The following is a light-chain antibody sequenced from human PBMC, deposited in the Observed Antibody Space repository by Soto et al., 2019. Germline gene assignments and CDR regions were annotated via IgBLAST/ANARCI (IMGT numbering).Light chain of an antibody. V-gene: IGKV2-28*01. J-gene: IGKJ4*01. Sequence: DIVMTQSPLSLPVTPGEPASISCRSSQSLLHSNGYKYLDWYLQKPGQSPQLLIYLGSNRASGVPDRFSGSGSGTDFTLKISRVEAEDVEVYYCMQGGHTPLTFGGGTKVEIK. CDR2: LGS. CDR3: MQGGHTPLT. CDR1: QSLLHSNGYKY.